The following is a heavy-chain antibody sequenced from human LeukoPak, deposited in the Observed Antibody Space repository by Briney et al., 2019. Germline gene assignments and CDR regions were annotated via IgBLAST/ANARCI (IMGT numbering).Heavy chain of an antibody. CDR2: IYYSGST. V-gene: IGHV4-59*08. J-gene: IGHJ3*02. Sequence: SETLSLTCTVSGGSISGYYWSWIRQPPGKGLEWIGYIYYSGSTNYNPSLKSRVTISVDTSKNQFSLKLSSVTAADTAVYYCVRRYTTSWDLLTDDAFDIWGQGTMVSVSS. CDR3: VRRYTTSWDLLTDDAFDI. D-gene: IGHD6-13*01. CDR1: GGSISGYY.